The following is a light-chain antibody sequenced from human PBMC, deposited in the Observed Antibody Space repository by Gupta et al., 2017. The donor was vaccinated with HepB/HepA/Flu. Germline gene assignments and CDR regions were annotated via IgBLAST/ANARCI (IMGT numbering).Light chain of an antibody. V-gene: IGKV3-11*01. CDR1: QSISNY. J-gene: IGKJ5*01. CDR3: QQRSNWPIT. Sequence: EIVLTQSPATVSLSPGERATLSCRASQSISNYLAWYQQKPGQAPRLLIFDTSNRVTGIPARFSGSGSGTDFTLTISSLEAKDFAVYYCQQRSNWPITFGQGTRLEIK. CDR2: DTS.